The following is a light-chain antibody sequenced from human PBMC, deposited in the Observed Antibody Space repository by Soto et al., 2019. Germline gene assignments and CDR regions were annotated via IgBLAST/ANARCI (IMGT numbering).Light chain of an antibody. Sequence: IQMTQSPSSLSASVGDRVTITCRASQGISYFLALYQQKPGKVHKLLISAASTLESGVPSRFSGSGSGTDFTLSITSLQPEDAATYYGQKYSIVITFGQGTRLEIK. CDR3: QKYSIVIT. V-gene: IGKV1-27*01. CDR2: AAS. J-gene: IGKJ5*01. CDR1: QGISYF.